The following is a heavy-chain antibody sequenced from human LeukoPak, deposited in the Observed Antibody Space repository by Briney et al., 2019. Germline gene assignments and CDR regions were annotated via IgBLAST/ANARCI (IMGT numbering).Heavy chain of an antibody. CDR3: ARESAGAALGD. CDR2: IKTDGSST. V-gene: IGHV3-74*01. D-gene: IGHD6-6*01. Sequence: GGSLRLSCAVSGFTFSSYWMHWVRQAPGKGLVWVSRIKTDGSSTGYADSVKGRFTISRDNVKNTLYLQMDSLRAEDTAVYYCARESAGAALGDWGQGTLVTVSS. CDR1: GFTFSSYW. J-gene: IGHJ4*02.